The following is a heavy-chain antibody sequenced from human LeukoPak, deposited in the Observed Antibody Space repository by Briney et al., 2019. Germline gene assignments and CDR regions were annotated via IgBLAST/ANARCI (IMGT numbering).Heavy chain of an antibody. CDR3: ARAPYSSSWNLYYYYYMDV. Sequence: GGSLRLSCAASGFTFSSYWMSWVRQAPGKGLEWVANIKQDGSEKYYVDSVKGRFTISRDNAKNSLYLQMNSLRAEDTAVYYCARAPYSSSWNLYYYYYMDVWGKGTTVTVSS. CDR2: IKQDGSEK. J-gene: IGHJ6*03. D-gene: IGHD6-13*01. V-gene: IGHV3-7*01. CDR1: GFTFSSYW.